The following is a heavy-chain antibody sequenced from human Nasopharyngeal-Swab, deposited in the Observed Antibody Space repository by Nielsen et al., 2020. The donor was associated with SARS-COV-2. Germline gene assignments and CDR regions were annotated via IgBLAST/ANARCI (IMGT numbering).Heavy chain of an antibody. CDR1: GFTFSSYA. D-gene: IGHD6-19*01. CDR3: ARDSAVAGRGRVPGY. Sequence: GESLKISCAASGFTFSSYAMHWVRQAPGKGLEWVAVISYDGSNKYYADSVKGRFTISRDNSKNTLYLQMTSLRAEDTAVYYCARDSAVAGRGRVPGYWGQGTLVTVSS. CDR2: ISYDGSNK. V-gene: IGHV3-30-3*01. J-gene: IGHJ4*02.